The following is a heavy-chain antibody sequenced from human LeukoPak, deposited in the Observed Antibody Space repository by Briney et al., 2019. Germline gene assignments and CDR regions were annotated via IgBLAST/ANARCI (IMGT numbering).Heavy chain of an antibody. CDR1: GFTFSSYA. CDR2: ISYDGSNK. J-gene: IGHJ4*02. D-gene: IGHD1-14*01. V-gene: IGHV3-30*04. CDR3: AKPAKTDYADY. Sequence: GGSLRLSCAASGFTFSSYAMHWVRQAPGKGLEWVAVISYDGSNKYYADSVKGRFTISRDNSKNTLYLQMNSLRAEDTAVYYCAKPAKTDYADYWGQGTLVTVSS.